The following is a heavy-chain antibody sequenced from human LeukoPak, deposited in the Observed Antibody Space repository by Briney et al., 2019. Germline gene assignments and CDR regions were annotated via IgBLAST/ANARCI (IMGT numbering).Heavy chain of an antibody. CDR1: GGSMTSHY. J-gene: IGHJ4*02. CDR2: IYYSGST. D-gene: IGHD1-20*01. CDR3: ARERDNNWNRDFDY. Sequence: SETLSLTCTVSGGSMTSHYWSWIRQPPGKGLEWIGYIYYSGSTNYNPSLKSRVTISVDTSKSQFSLKLSSVTAADTAVYYCARERDNNWNRDFDYWGQGTLVTVSS. V-gene: IGHV4-59*11.